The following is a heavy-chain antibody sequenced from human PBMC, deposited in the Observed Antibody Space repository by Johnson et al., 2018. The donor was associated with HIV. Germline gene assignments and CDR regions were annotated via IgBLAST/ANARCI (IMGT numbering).Heavy chain of an antibody. D-gene: IGHD2-21*01. CDR2: ISYDGSNK. J-gene: IGHJ3*02. CDR1: GFTFSSYG. Sequence: QVQLVESGGGVVQPGRSLRLSCAASGFTFSSYGMHWVRQAPGKGLEWVAVISYDGSNKYYADSVKGRFTISRDNSKNTLYLQMNSLTNEDTAVYYCTAPSILWRPGAFDIWGQGTMVTVSS. V-gene: IGHV3-30*03. CDR3: TAPSILWRPGAFDI.